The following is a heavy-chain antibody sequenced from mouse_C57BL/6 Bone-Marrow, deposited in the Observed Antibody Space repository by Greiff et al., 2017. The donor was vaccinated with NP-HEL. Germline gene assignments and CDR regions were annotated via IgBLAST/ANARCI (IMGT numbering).Heavy chain of an antibody. D-gene: IGHD1-1*01. V-gene: IGHV1-55*01. CDR3: AGHYYGSSPYAMDD. CDR2: IYPGSGST. CDR1: GYTFTSYW. Sequence: QVQLQQPGAELVKPGASVKMSCKASGYTFTSYWITWVKQRPGQGLEWIGDIYPGSGSTNYNEKFKSKATLTVDTSSSTAYMQLSSLTSEDSAVYYCAGHYYGSSPYAMDDWGQGTSVTVSS. J-gene: IGHJ4*01.